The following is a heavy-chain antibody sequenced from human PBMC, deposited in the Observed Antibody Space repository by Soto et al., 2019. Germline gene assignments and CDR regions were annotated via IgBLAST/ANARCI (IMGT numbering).Heavy chain of an antibody. Sequence: EVLLVESGGGLIQPGGSLRLSCTASKLTVSSNYMIWVRQAPGKGLEWVSLIYSDGRTLYADSVKGRFTLSRDDWKNTVYLQMNSLRADDTGVYYCARAYGAGSYFSDYWGQGTLVTVSS. V-gene: IGHV3-53*01. CDR3: ARAYGAGSYFSDY. CDR2: IYSDGRT. D-gene: IGHD3-10*01. J-gene: IGHJ4*02. CDR1: KLTVSSNY.